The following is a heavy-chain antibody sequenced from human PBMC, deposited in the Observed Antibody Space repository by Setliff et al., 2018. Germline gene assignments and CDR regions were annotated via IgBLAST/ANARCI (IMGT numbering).Heavy chain of an antibody. CDR2: IYYSGST. CDR3: ARRGPYYYDNSGYYFLNTFDI. Sequence: PSETLSLTCTVSGGSISCGGYYWSWIRQHPGKGLEWIGYIYYSGSTYYNPSLKSRVTISVDTSKNQFSLNLSSVTAADTAVYYCARRGPYYYDNSGYYFLNTFDIWGQGTMVTVSS. D-gene: IGHD3-22*01. CDR1: GGSISCGGYY. J-gene: IGHJ3*02. V-gene: IGHV4-31*03.